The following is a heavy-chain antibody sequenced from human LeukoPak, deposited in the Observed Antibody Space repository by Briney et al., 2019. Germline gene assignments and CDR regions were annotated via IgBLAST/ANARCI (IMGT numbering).Heavy chain of an antibody. D-gene: IGHD1-14*01. Sequence: PGGSLRLSCAASGFTFSSFAMSWVRQAPGKGLEWVSNIGVSGGSTYYADSVKGRFTISRDDSKNTLHLQMNSLKGEDTAVYYCAKDLRWYYFDYWSQGTLVTVSS. J-gene: IGHJ4*02. V-gene: IGHV3-23*01. CDR3: AKDLRWYYFDY. CDR1: GFTFSSFA. CDR2: IGVSGGST.